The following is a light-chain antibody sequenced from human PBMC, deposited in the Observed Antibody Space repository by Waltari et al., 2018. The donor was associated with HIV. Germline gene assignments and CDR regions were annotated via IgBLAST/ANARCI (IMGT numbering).Light chain of an antibody. CDR2: FKV. CDR3: ASWDDSLKTYV. CDR1: SSNIEHHN. J-gene: IGLJ1*01. Sequence: QSVLTQPPSVSDVPGQRVIISCSGGSSNIEHHNVIWYQHPPGEAPRLLIYFKVVLPSGVSARFSASKSGPSASLAISGLQSEDEADYYCASWDDSLKTYVFGTGTKITVL. V-gene: IGLV1-36*01.